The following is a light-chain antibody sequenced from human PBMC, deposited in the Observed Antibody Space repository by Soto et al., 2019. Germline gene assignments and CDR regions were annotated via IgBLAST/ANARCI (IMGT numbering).Light chain of an antibody. V-gene: IGLV2-14*01. CDR1: SSDVGNYNY. Sequence: QSALTQSASVSVSPGQSITISCTGTSSDVGNYNYVSWYQQHPGEVPKLIIFNVNNRPSGVSNRFSGSKSGNTASLTISGLQAEDEADYYCSSFTSSTTYVFGTGTKLTVL. J-gene: IGLJ1*01. CDR2: NVN. CDR3: SSFTSSTTYV.